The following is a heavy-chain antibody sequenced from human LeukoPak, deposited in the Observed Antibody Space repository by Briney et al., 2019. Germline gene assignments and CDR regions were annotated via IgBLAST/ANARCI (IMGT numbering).Heavy chain of an antibody. V-gene: IGHV3-48*04. CDR3: ARVRGGSDYYDSSGYFDY. CDR1: GFTFSSYS. Sequence: QPGRSLRLSCAASGFTFSSYSMNWVRQAPGKGLEWVSYISSSSTIYYADSVKGRFTISRDNAKNSLYLQMNSLRAEDTAVYYCARVRGGSDYYDSSGYFDYWGQGTLVTVSS. CDR2: ISSSSTI. D-gene: IGHD3-22*01. J-gene: IGHJ4*02.